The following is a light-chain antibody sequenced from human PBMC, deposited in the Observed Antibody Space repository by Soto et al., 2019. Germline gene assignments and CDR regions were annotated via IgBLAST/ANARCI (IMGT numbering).Light chain of an antibody. CDR1: SSNIGSNT. Sequence: QSVLTQPPSASGTPGQRVTISCSGSSSNIGSNTVNWYHQLPGTAPYLLMSNNNHRPSGVPDRFSGSKSGTAASLAISGRQSEDEAEYYCAAWDDGLNVVVFGGGTKLTVL. V-gene: IGLV1-44*01. CDR2: NNN. J-gene: IGLJ2*01. CDR3: AAWDDGLNVVV.